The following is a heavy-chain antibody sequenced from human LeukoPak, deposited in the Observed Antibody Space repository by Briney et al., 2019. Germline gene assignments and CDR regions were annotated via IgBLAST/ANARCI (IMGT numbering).Heavy chain of an antibody. D-gene: IGHD2-2*01. V-gene: IGHV1-18*01. CDR1: GYTFTSYG. J-gene: IGHJ4*02. CDR2: ISAYNGNT. CDR3: ARVGAYCTSTSCLDY. Sequence: ASVKVSCKASGYTFTSYGISRVRQAPGQGLEWMGWISAYNGNTKYAQKVQGRVTMTTDTSTSTAYMELRSLTSDDTAVYYCARVGAYCTSTSCLDYWGQGTLVTVSS.